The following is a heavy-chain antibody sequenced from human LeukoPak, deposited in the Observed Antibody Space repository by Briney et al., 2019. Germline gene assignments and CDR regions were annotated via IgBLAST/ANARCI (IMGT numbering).Heavy chain of an antibody. CDR1: GGSFSSYY. J-gene: IGHJ3*02. CDR3: ARDYASGWVPFDI. CDR2: IYTSGST. V-gene: IGHV4-4*07. Sequence: SETLSLTCAVYGGSFSSYYWSWIRQPAGKGLEWIGRIYTSGSTNYNPSLKSRVTISVDTSKNQFSLKLSSVTAADTAVYYCARDYASGWVPFDIWGQGTMVTVSS. D-gene: IGHD6-19*01.